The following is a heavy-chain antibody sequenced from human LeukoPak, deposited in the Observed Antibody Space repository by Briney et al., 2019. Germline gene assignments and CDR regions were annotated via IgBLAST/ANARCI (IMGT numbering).Heavy chain of an antibody. CDR2: IYYSGST. CDR3: ARIYRYSSGLYYFDY. CDR1: GGSISSYY. Sequence: SETLPLTCTVSGGSISSYYWSWIRQPPGKGLEWIGYIYYSGSTNYNPSLKSRVTISVDTSKNQFSLKLSSVTAADTAVYYCARIYRYSSGLYYFDYWGQGTLVTVSS. J-gene: IGHJ4*02. V-gene: IGHV4-59*01. D-gene: IGHD6-25*01.